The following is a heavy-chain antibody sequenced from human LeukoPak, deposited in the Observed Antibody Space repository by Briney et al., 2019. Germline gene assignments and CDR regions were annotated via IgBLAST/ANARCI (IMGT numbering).Heavy chain of an antibody. J-gene: IGHJ4*02. CDR2: ISTNGGTT. V-gene: IGHV3-64*01. CDR3: ARGSDYDILTAYVQ. Sequence: GGSLRLSCAASGFNFNNYAMHWVRQAPGKGLEFVSAISTNGGTTYYAKSVEGSFTISRDNTKNTLFLQMDSLRPEDMAVYYCARGSDYDILTAYVQWGQGALVTVSS. D-gene: IGHD3-9*01. CDR1: GFNFNNYA.